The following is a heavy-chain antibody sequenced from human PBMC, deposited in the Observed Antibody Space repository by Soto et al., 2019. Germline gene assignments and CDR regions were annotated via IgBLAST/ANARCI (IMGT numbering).Heavy chain of an antibody. V-gene: IGHV4-39*01. D-gene: IGHD2-15*01. J-gene: IGHJ6*02. CDR2: MFYSGLT. CDR3: APLSVSLSGPYGIHV. Sequence: SETLSLTCSVSGYSVTSSDYYWAWIRQPPGKGLEWIGGMFYSGLTYYNPSLKSRVTLSVDTSKNQFSVRLNSVTAADTAVYYCAPLSVSLSGPYGIHVWGQGTTVTVSS. CDR1: GYSVTSSDYY.